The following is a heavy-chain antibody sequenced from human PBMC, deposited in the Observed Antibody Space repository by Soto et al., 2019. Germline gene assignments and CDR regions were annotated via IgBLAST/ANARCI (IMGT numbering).Heavy chain of an antibody. Sequence: GESLKISCKGSGYSFTSYWISWVRQMPGKGLEWMGRIDPSDSYTNYSPSFQGNVTISADKSISTAYLQWSSLKASDTAMYYCARQGGGGYYDSSGYYYWGQGTLVTVSS. CDR2: IDPSDSYT. CDR3: ARQGGGGYYDSSGYYY. CDR1: GYSFTSYW. J-gene: IGHJ4*02. V-gene: IGHV5-10-1*01. D-gene: IGHD3-22*01.